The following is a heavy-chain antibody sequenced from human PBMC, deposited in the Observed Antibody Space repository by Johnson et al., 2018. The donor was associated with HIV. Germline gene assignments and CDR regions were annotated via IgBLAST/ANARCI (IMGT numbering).Heavy chain of an antibody. V-gene: IGHV3-30*18. CDR3: AKSTQASIVRESGPYGAFHI. CDR1: GFTFSSYA. D-gene: IGHD3-10*01. CDR2: ISYDGSNK. Sequence: QVQLVESGGGVVQPGRSLRLSCAASGFTFSSYAMHWVRQAPGKGLEWVAVISYDGSNKYYADSVKGRFTISRDNSKNTLYLQMNSLRAEDTAVHYCAKSTQASIVRESGPYGAFHIWGQGTVVIVSS. J-gene: IGHJ3*02.